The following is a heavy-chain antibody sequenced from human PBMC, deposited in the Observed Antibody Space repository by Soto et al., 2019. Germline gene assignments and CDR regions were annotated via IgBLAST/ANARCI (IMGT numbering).Heavy chain of an antibody. CDR2: IWYDGSNK. D-gene: IGHD5-12*01. V-gene: IGHV3-30*02. CDR3: AKVVAMAPLFTFYGMDV. J-gene: IGHJ6*02. CDR1: GFTFSSYG. Sequence: GGSLRLSCAASGFTFSSYGMHWVRQAPGKGLEWVAVIWYDGSNKYYADSVKGRFTISRDNSKNTLYLQVNSLRAEDTAVYYCAKVVAMAPLFTFYGMDVWGQGTTVTVSS.